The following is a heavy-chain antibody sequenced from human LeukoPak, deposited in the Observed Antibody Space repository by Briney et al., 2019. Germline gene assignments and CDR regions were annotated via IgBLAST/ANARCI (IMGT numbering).Heavy chain of an antibody. CDR1: GYSFTSYW. CDR2: IDPSDSYT. Sequence: GESLKISCKGSGYSFTSYWISWVRQMPGKGLEWMGRIDPSDSYTNYSPSFQGHVTISVDKSISTAYLQWSSLKASDTAMYYCARLNGDYVPGNHFYYYYGMDVWGQGTTVTVSS. CDR3: ARLNGDYVPGNHFYYYYGMDV. J-gene: IGHJ6*02. D-gene: IGHD4-17*01. V-gene: IGHV5-10-1*01.